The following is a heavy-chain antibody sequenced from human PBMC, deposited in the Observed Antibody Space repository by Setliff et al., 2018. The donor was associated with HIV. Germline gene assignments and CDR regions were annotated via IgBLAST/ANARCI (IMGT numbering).Heavy chain of an antibody. J-gene: IGHJ3*01. D-gene: IGHD1-1*01. CDR2: IYYSGST. V-gene: IGHV4-39*01. Sequence: SETLSLTCTVSGGSISSSSYYWGWIRQPPGKGLEWIGSIYYSGSTYYNPSLKSRVTIFVDTSKNQFSLKVSSVTAADTAVYYCARTTRHDGAAYDAFDLWGQGTLVTVSS. CDR1: GGSISSSSYY. CDR3: ARTTRHDGAAYDAFDL.